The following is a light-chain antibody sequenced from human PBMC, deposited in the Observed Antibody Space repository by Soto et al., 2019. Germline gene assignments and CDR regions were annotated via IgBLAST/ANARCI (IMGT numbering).Light chain of an antibody. CDR2: EVS. V-gene: IGLV2-14*01. CDR3: SSYTTSSTLWV. Sequence: QSALTQPASVSGSPGQSITISCTGTSSDVGDYNCVPWYQQHPGKAPKLIIYEVSNRPSGVSNHFSGSKSGNTASLTISGLQAEDEADYYCSSYTTSSTLWVFGGGTKLTVL. J-gene: IGLJ3*02. CDR1: SSDVGDYNC.